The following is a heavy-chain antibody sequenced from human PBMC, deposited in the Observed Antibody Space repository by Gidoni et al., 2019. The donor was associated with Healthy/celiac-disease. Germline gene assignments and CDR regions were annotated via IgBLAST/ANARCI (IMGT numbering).Heavy chain of an antibody. CDR2: IWYDGSNK. D-gene: IGHD3-16*01. CDR3: ARDLGYTPYYYYGMDV. V-gene: IGHV3-33*01. Sequence: QVQLVESGGGVVQPGRSLRLSCAASGFTFSSSGMHWVRQAPGKGLEWVAVIWYDGSNKYYADSVKGRFTISRDNSKNTLYLQMNSLRAEDTAVYYCARDLGYTPYYYYGMDVWGQGTTVTVSS. J-gene: IGHJ6*02. CDR1: GFTFSSSG.